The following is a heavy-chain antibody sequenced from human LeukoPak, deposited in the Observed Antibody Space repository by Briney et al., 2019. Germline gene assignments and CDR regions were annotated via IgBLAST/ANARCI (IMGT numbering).Heavy chain of an antibody. D-gene: IGHD6-6*01. CDR2: MNPNSGNT. CDR1: GYTFTSYD. V-gene: IGHV1-8*01. CDR3: ARGKAARLLNTYNWFDP. J-gene: IGHJ5*02. Sequence: GASVKVSCKASGYTFTSYDINWVRQATGQGLEWMGWMNPNSGNTGYAQKFQGRVTMTRITSISTAYMELSSLRSEDTAVYYCARGKAARLLNTYNWFDPWGQGTLVTVSS.